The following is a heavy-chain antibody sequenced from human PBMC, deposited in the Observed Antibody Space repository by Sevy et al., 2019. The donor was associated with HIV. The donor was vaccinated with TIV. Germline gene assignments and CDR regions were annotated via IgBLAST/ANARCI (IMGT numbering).Heavy chain of an antibody. CDR2: IYSSGST. Sequence: SETLSLTCTVSGGSISSGGYYWSWIRQHPGKGLEWIGYIYSSGSTYYNPSLKSRVTISVDTSKNQFSLKLSSVTAADTAVYYCARGAYGGSYRFDYWGQGTLVTVSS. J-gene: IGHJ4*02. CDR1: GGSISSGGYY. D-gene: IGHD1-26*01. CDR3: ARGAYGGSYRFDY. V-gene: IGHV4-31*03.